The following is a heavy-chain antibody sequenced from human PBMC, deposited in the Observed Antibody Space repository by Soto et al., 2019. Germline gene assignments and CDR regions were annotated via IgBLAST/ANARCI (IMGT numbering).Heavy chain of an antibody. CDR2: ISGSGGST. V-gene: IGHV3-23*01. CDR3: AKDTDWVAAAGQDY. Sequence: GGSLRLSYAASGFTFSSYAMSWVRQAPGKGLEWVSAISGSGGSTYYADSVKGRFTISRDNSKNTLYLQMNSLRAEDTAVYYCAKDTDWVAAAGQDYWGQGTLVTVSS. J-gene: IGHJ4*02. D-gene: IGHD6-13*01. CDR1: GFTFSSYA.